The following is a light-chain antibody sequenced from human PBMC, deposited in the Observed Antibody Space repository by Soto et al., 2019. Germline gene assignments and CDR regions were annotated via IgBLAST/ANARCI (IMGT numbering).Light chain of an antibody. V-gene: IGLV2-14*03. Sequence: QSALAQPASVSGSPGQSITIPCTGTTSDICAYNYVSWYQQHPDKAPKLLIYDVTYRPSGVSSRFSGSKSGNTASLTISGLQAEDEADYFCSSYTSTNTVVFGGVTKLTVL. CDR2: DVT. J-gene: IGLJ2*01. CDR1: TSDICAYNY. CDR3: SSYTSTNTVV.